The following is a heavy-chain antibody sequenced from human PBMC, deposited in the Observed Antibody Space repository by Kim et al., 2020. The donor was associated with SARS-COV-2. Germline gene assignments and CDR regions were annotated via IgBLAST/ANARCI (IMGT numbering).Heavy chain of an antibody. CDR3: ARDQTTVSSAPDNYYYGMDV. J-gene: IGHJ6*02. CDR2: INPSGGST. CDR1: GYTSTSYY. D-gene: IGHD4-4*01. V-gene: IGHV1-46*01. Sequence: ASVKVSCKASGYTSTSYYMHWVRQAPGQGLEWMGIINPSGGSTSYAQKFQGRVTMTRDTSTSTVYMELSSLRSEDTAVYYCARDQTTVSSAPDNYYYGMDVWGQGTTVTVSS.